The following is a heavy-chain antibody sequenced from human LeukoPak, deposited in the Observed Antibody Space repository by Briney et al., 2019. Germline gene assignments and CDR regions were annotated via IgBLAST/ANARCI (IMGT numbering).Heavy chain of an antibody. D-gene: IGHD3-3*01. V-gene: IGHV3-23*01. Sequence: PGGSLRLSCAASGFTFSSYAMSWVRQAPGKGLEWVSAISGSGGSTYSADSVKGRFTISRDNSKSTLYLQMNSLRAEDTAVYYCAKDPPTDDFWSGSLWGQGTLVTVSS. J-gene: IGHJ4*02. CDR1: GFTFSSYA. CDR3: AKDPPTDDFWSGSL. CDR2: ISGSGGST.